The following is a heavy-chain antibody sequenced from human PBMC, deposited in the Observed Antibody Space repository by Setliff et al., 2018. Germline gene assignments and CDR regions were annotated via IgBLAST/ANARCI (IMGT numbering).Heavy chain of an antibody. V-gene: IGHV3-30*02. CDR3: AKRGDSSSRLEY. CDR1: GFTFSSYG. J-gene: IGHJ4*02. Sequence: GGSLRLSCAASGFTFSSYGMHWVRQAPGKGLEWVAFILYDGSNKYYADPVKGRFTISRDDSKKTLYLQMNSLRAEDTAVYYCAKRGDSSSRLEYWGQGTLVTVSS. D-gene: IGHD6-13*01. CDR2: ILYDGSNK.